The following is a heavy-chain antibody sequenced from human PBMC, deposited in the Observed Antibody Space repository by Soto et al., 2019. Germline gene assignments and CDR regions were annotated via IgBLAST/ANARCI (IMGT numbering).Heavy chain of an antibody. CDR2: ISGTSVYI. V-gene: IGHV3-21*01. J-gene: IGHJ4*02. Sequence: GGSLRLSCKASGFNFRSYAMSWVRQAPGKGLEWVSHISGTSVYIHYADSVKGRFTISRDNAKNSLHLRMSSLRAEDTAIYYCARGGSSGWFFLDYWGQGALVTVSS. CDR3: ARGGSSGWFFLDY. D-gene: IGHD6-19*01. CDR1: GFNFRSYA.